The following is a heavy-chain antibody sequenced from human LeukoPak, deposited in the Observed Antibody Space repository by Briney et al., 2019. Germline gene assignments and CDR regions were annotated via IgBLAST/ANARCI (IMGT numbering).Heavy chain of an antibody. CDR2: INHSRNT. V-gene: IGHV4-34*01. Sequence: SETLSLTCAVYGGSFSGYYWNWIRQPPGKGLEWIGEINHSRNTNYNPSLKSRVSMSIDTSKNQFSLKLSSVTAADTAVYYCASRYCTNGVCTHEYWGRGTLVIVSS. D-gene: IGHD2-8*01. CDR1: GGSFSGYY. J-gene: IGHJ4*02. CDR3: ASRYCTNGVCTHEY.